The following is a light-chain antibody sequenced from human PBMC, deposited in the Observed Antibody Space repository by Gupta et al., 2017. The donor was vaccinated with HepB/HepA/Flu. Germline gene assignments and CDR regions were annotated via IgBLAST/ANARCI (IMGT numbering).Light chain of an antibody. CDR1: SPRSYY. CDR3: NSGESSGNHRV. CDR2: GKN. J-gene: IGLJ3*02. Sequence: SSELTQDSAVSVALGQTVRIICQGHSPRSYYACGYQQKPVQAPVLVIYGKNMRPTGIPERFSGSSSGNTASLTITGAQAEDEADYYCNSGESSGNHRVFGGGTKLTVL. V-gene: IGLV3-19*01.